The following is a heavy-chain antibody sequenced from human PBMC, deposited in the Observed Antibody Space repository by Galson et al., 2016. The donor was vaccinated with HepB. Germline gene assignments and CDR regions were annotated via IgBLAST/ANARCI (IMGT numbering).Heavy chain of an antibody. V-gene: IGHV4-34*01. CDR3: ASGGSGWINRFDP. J-gene: IGHJ5*02. CDR1: GGSFSGYY. D-gene: IGHD6-19*01. CDR2: INHSGVT. Sequence: ETLSLTCAVAGGSFSGYYWNWIRQPPGRGLEWIGEINHSGVTHYNPSLKSRVTISVDMSKNQFSLKLTSVSAADTAVYYCASGGSGWINRFDPWGQGTLVTVSS.